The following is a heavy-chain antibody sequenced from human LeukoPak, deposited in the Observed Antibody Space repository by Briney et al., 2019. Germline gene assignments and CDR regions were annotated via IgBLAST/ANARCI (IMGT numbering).Heavy chain of an antibody. J-gene: IGHJ4*02. V-gene: IGHV3-23*01. CDR3: AKAPVTSCRGAFCYPFDS. Sequence: PGGSLRLSCTVSGFSLSRYAMSWVRRAPGKGLEWVSATSSSDDGKYYADSVRGRFTISRDNSRNTMYLQMNSLRAEDVAVYYCAKAPVTSCRGAFCYPFDSWGQGTLVTVSS. CDR2: TSSSDDGK. D-gene: IGHD2-15*01. CDR1: GFSLSRYA.